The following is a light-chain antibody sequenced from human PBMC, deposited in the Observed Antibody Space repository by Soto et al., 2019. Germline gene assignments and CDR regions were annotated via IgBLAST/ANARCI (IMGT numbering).Light chain of an antibody. V-gene: IGKV3-20*01. J-gene: IGKJ2*01. CDR2: ATS. Sequence: EVVLTQSPGPLSLSPGERATLSCRASQSVDRNHLSWFQHKRGQPPRVLVFATSSRAAGTPVRFSGSGSATNFTLNITRVEPEDFGVYYCQQYGGSPPAYTFGLGTKLEI. CDR3: QQYGGSPPAYT. CDR1: QSVDRNH.